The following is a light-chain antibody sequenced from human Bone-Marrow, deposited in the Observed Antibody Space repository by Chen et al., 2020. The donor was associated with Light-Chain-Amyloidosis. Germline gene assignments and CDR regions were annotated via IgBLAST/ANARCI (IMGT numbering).Light chain of an antibody. CDR3: SSSATSNTWV. CDR2: DVI. CDR1: SSDV. V-gene: IGLV2-14*03. Sequence: QSAQPQPASVSGSPGQSFTVSCTGASSDVSWYQQHPGKAPKLVIYDVINRPSGVSSRFSGSKSGNTASLTISGLQAEDEADYFCSSSATSNTWVFGGGTKLTVL. J-gene: IGLJ3*02.